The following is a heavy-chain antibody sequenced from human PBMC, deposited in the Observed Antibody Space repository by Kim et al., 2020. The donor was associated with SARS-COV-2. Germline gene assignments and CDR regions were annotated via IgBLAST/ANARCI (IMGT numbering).Heavy chain of an antibody. CDR2: ISEDSKYI. D-gene: IGHD2-21*01. Sequence: GGSLRLSCTASGFTFNIYTMNWVRQAPGKGLEWVSSISEDSKYIFYGDSVKGRFTISRDNSQNSLYLQMNSLKVEDTGVYYCVKDCGRVMGTGGYWGQGILVTVSS. V-gene: IGHV3-21*01. CDR3: VKDCGRVMGTGGY. J-gene: IGHJ4*02. CDR1: GFTFNIYT.